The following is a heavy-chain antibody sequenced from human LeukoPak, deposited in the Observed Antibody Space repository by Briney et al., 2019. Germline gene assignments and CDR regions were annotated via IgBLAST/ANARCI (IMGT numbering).Heavy chain of an antibody. CDR2: IYYSGST. CDR3: SRESGPYCPFGH. D-gene: IGHD1-26*01. CDR1: GGSINSYY. Sequence: SETLSLTCTVSGGSINSYYWSWIRQPPGKGLEYIGYIYYSGSTDYNPSLKSRVTISVDTSKNRFSLNLSSVTAADTAVYYCSRESGPYCPFGHWGQGALVAVTS. J-gene: IGHJ5*02. V-gene: IGHV4-59*12.